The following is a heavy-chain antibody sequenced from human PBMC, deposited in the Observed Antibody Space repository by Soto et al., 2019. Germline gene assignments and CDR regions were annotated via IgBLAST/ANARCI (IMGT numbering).Heavy chain of an antibody. Sequence: PSETLSLTCVISGDSVSSNSAARNWIRQSPSRGLEWLGRTYYRSRWYNDYAVSVRSRITVNADTSKNQFSLHLNSVTPEDTAVYYGAGTSSLQWYYMDGWDKGTTDTVSS. CDR2: TYYRSRWYN. CDR3: AGTSSLQWYYMDG. V-gene: IGHV6-1*01. D-gene: IGHD1-7*01. CDR1: GDSVSSNSAA. J-gene: IGHJ6*03.